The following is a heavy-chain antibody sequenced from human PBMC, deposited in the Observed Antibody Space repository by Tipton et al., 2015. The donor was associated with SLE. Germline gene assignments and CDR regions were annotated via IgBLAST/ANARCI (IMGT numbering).Heavy chain of an antibody. CDR2: IDSSSTYA. J-gene: IGHJ4*02. D-gene: IGHD1-1*01. CDR3: ARGGSASGTLHFDY. V-gene: IGHV3-21*01. Sequence: SLRLSCAASGFTFSIYALNWVRQAPGQGPEWVSSIDSSSTYALYSDGVEGRFTISRDNTQNSVFLQMNSLRPEDTAVYYCARGGSASGTLHFDYWGQGILVTVSS. CDR1: GFTFSIYA.